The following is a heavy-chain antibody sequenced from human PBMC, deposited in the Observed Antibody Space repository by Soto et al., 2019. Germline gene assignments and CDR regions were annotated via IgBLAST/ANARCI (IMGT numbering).Heavy chain of an antibody. CDR2: ISAYNGNT. V-gene: IGHV1-18*01. Sequence: ASVKVACKTSGYTYTIYGISWVRQATGQGLEWMGWISAYNGNTNYAQKLQGRVTMTTDTSTSTAYMELRSLRSDDTAVYYCARDAAVGLFDYWGQGTLVTVSS. D-gene: IGHD1-26*01. CDR1: GYTYTIYG. J-gene: IGHJ4*02. CDR3: ARDAAVGLFDY.